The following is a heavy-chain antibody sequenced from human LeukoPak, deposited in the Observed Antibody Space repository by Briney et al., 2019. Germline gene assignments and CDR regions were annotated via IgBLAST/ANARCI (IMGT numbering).Heavy chain of an antibody. J-gene: IGHJ4*02. D-gene: IGHD2-2*01. CDR1: GYTFTDYY. CDR3: AREFPGLLPTAPRGYYFDY. V-gene: IGHV1-69-2*01. CDR2: VNPEDGET. Sequence: ASVTVSCKASGYTFTDYYTHWVQQAPGKGLEWMGRVNPEDGETIYAEKFQGRVTITADTSTDTAYMELSSLRSEDTAVYYCAREFPGLLPTAPRGYYFDYWGQGTLVTVSS.